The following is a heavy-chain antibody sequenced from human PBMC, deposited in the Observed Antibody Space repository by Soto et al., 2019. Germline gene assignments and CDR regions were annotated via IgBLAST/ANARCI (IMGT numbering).Heavy chain of an antibody. CDR3: TGEVASGY. CDR2: ISRDGNTK. J-gene: IGHJ4*02. D-gene: IGHD2-8*02. CDR1: GFTVSTFG. V-gene: IGHV3-30*03. Sequence: QVQLVESGGGVVQPGRSLRLSCAVSGFTVSTFGMHWVRQAPGKGLEWVAVISRDGNTKFYADSVKGRFTISRDNSRNTLFLETNSLRGDDMAVYYCTGEVASGYWGQGTLVTVSS.